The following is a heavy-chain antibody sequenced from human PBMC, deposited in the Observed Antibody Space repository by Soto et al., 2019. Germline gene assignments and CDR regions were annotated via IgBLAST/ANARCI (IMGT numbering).Heavy chain of an antibody. V-gene: IGHV3-33*01. Sequence: GGSLRLSCAASGFTFSSYGMHWVRQAPGKGLEWVALIWYDGSNKYYVDSVKGRFTISRDNSKNTLYLQMNSLRAEDTAIYYCTRDRATSWFDPWGQGTLVTVSS. CDR3: TRDRATSWFDP. CDR2: IWYDGSNK. J-gene: IGHJ5*02. D-gene: IGHD5-12*01. CDR1: GFTFSSYG.